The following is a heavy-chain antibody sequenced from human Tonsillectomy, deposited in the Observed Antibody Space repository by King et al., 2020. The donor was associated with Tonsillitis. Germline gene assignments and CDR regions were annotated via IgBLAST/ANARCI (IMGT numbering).Heavy chain of an antibody. J-gene: IGHJ4*02. CDR3: ANSDFTFVFVEY. Sequence: VQLVESGGGVVQPGRSLRLSCAASGFTFSNYAMHWVRQATGKGLEWVAVISYDGSNKYYADSVKGRYTISRDNSKNILYLQMNSLRAEDTAVYYCANSDFTFVFVEYWGQGALVTVSS. V-gene: IGHV3-30*04. CDR2: ISYDGSNK. CDR1: GFTFSNYA. D-gene: IGHD4-11*01.